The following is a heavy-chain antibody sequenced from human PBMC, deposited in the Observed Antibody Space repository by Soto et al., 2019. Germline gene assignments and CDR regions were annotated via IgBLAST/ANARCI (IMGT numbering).Heavy chain of an antibody. Sequence: QVQLQESGPGLVKPSQTLSLTCTVSGGSISRGTSYWTWIRQAPGTGLELIGYIYYSGNTFYNPSLKSRVTISIDTSKNQFSLKLSSVTAADTAVYYCARSMVRGAIGAFDAWGQGTVVTVSS. CDR3: ARSMVRGAIGAFDA. CDR2: IYYSGNT. CDR1: GGSISRGTSY. J-gene: IGHJ3*01. V-gene: IGHV4-30-4*01. D-gene: IGHD3-10*01.